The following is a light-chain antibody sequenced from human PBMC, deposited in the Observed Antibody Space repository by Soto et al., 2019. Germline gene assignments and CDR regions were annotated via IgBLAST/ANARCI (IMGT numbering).Light chain of an antibody. CDR1: QSVSSN. Sequence: EIVMTQSPATLSVSPGERATLSCRASQSVSSNLAWYQQKPGQAPRLLIYGASTRATGTPARFSGSGSGTEFTLTISSLQSEDFALYYCQQYQNLWTFGQGTKVDIK. CDR2: GAS. J-gene: IGKJ1*01. V-gene: IGKV3-15*01. CDR3: QQYQNLWT.